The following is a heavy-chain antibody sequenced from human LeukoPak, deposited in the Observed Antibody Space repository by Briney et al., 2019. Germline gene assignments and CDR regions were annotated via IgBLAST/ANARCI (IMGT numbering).Heavy chain of an antibody. V-gene: IGHV4-30-4*07. J-gene: IGHJ6*03. D-gene: IGHD3-10*01. Sequence: SETLSLTCAVSGGSISSGGYSWSWIRQPPGKGLEWIGYIYYSGSTYYNPSLKSRVTISVDTSKNQFSLKLSSVTAADTAVYYCARGFRMYYYYMDVWGKGTTVTVSS. CDR1: GGSISSGGYS. CDR3: ARGFRMYYYYMDV. CDR2: IYYSGST.